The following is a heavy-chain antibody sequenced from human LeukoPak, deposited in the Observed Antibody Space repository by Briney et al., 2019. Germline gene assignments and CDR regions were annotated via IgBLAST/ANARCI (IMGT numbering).Heavy chain of an antibody. V-gene: IGHV4-30-2*04. Sequence: YHSGSTYYNPSLKSRVTISVDTSKNQFSLKLSSVTAADTAVYYCARHLIDSSGYYNPFDYWGQGTLVTVSS. D-gene: IGHD3-22*01. CDR2: YHSGST. CDR3: ARHLIDSSGYYNPFDY. J-gene: IGHJ4*02.